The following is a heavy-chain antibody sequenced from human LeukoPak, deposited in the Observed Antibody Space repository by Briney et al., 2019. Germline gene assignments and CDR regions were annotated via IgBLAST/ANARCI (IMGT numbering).Heavy chain of an antibody. J-gene: IGHJ6*02. CDR1: GYTFTGYY. D-gene: IGHD3-9*01. CDR3: ARDYDILTGYGYGMDV. Sequence: ASVKVSCKASGYTFTGYYMHWVRQAPGQGLEWMGWINPNSGGTNYSQKFQGWVTMTRDTSISTAYMELSRLRSDDTAVYYCARDYDILTGYGYGMDVWGQGTMVTVS. CDR2: INPNSGGT. V-gene: IGHV1-2*04.